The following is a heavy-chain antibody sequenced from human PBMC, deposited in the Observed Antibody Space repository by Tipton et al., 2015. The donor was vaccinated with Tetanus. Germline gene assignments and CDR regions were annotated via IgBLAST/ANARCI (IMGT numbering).Heavy chain of an antibody. CDR2: IPPSGTT. J-gene: IGHJ4*02. V-gene: IGHV4-34*03. Sequence: TLSLTCAVYGGSSSGYYWSWIRQSPGKGREWIGEIPPSGTTYYNPSLKSRVIISIDTSTNPFSLRLSSVTAADTAVYYWSSSPRNQYRAFIDYWGRGTLGTVAA. CDR3: SSSPRNQYRAFIDY. D-gene: IGHD3-3*02. CDR1: GGSSSGYY.